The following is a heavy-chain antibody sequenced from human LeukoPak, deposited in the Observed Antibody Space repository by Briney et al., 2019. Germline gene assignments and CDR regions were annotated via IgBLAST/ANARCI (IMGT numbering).Heavy chain of an antibody. D-gene: IGHD3-10*01. Sequence: ASVKVSCKASGYTFTSYGISWVRQAPGQGLEWMGWISAYNGNTNYAQKLQGRVTMTTDTSTSTAYMELRSLRSDDTAVYYCARDREVRGVKPHDAFDIWGQGTMVTVSS. CDR3: ARDREVRGVKPHDAFDI. J-gene: IGHJ3*02. CDR2: ISAYNGNT. CDR1: GYTFTSYG. V-gene: IGHV1-18*01.